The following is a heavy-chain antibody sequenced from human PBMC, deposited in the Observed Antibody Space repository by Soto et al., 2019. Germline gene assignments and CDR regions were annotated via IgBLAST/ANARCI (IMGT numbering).Heavy chain of an antibody. CDR1: GYTFTSYY. J-gene: IGHJ4*02. CDR3: SSASPPADY. Sequence: QVQLVQSGAEVKKPGASVKVSCKASGYTFTSYYISWVRQAPGQGLEWMGWISAYNGNTNYAQKLQGRVTMTPDTSTQSADMELRSLRSDDTAVYNCSSASPPADYWGQGTLVTVPS. V-gene: IGHV1-18*01. CDR2: ISAYNGNT.